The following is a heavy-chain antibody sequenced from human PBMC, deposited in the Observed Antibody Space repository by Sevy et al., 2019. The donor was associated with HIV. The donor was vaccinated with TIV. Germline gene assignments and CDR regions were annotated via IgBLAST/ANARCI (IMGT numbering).Heavy chain of an antibody. V-gene: IGHV4-59*08. CDR3: AGENAWGRGYS. CDR1: GGSITSLY. Sequence: SETLSLTCTVSGGSITSLYWNWIRQPPGKGLECIANIYYNGHINHNPSLKSRVTLSLDTSKNQFSLRLSSVTAADTAMYYCAGENAWGRGYSWGQGTLVTVSS. D-gene: IGHD1-26*01. J-gene: IGHJ4*02. CDR2: IYYNGHI.